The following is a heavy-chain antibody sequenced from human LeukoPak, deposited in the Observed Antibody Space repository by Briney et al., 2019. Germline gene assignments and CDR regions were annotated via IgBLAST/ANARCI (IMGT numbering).Heavy chain of an antibody. V-gene: IGHV4-4*07. CDR3: ARDRCNSTTCASRGAFDI. CDR1: GGSISSYY. D-gene: IGHD2-2*01. J-gene: IGHJ3*02. Sequence: PSETLSLTCTVSGGSISSYYWSWIRQPAGKGLEWIGRIYTSGSTNYNPSLTSRVTMLVDTSKNQFSLKLTSVTAADTAVYYCARDRCNSTTCASRGAFDIWGQGTMVTVS. CDR2: IYTSGST.